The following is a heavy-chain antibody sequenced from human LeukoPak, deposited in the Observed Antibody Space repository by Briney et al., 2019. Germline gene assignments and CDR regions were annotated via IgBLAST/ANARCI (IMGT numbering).Heavy chain of an antibody. V-gene: IGHV3-23*01. Sequence: GGSLRLSCAASGFTFSTYAMSWVRQAPGKGLEWVSSMNGDSGGNIYYADSVRGRFTISRDNSKNTLYLQMNSLRAEDTAVYYCAKVIREVDMSYDYWGQGALVTVSS. J-gene: IGHJ4*02. CDR1: GFTFSTYA. CDR2: MNGDSGGNI. CDR3: AKVIREVDMSYDY. D-gene: IGHD5-24*01.